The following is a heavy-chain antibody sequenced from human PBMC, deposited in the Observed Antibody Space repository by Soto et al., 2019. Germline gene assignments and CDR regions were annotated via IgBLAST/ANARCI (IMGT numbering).Heavy chain of an antibody. V-gene: IGHV4-59*01. CDR1: VGSISSYY. CDR2: IYYSGST. J-gene: IGHJ4*02. D-gene: IGHD5-18*01. Sequence: PSETLSLTCTVSVGSISSYYWIWIRQPPGKGLEWIGYIYYSGSTNYNPSLKSRVTISVDTSKNQFSLKLSSVTAADTAVYYCARGGGYSYGGIDYWGQGTLVTVSS. CDR3: ARGGGYSYGGIDY.